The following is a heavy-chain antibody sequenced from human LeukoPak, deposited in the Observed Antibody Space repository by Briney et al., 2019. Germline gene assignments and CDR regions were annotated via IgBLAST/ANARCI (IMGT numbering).Heavy chain of an antibody. CDR2: ITYSSSTI. J-gene: IGHJ4*02. D-gene: IGHD4-17*01. CDR1: GFTFSSYS. Sequence: GGSLRLSCAASGFTFSSYSMTWVRQAPGKGLEWVSYITYSSSTIYYADSVKGRFTISRDNAKNSLYLQMNSLRVDDTAVYYCARDRLHYGEYEKTLDYWGQGTLVTVSS. CDR3: ARDRLHYGEYEKTLDY. V-gene: IGHV3-48*01.